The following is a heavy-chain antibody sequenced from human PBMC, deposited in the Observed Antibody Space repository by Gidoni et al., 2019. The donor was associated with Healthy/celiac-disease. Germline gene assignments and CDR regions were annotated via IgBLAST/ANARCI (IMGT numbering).Heavy chain of an antibody. CDR3: AKSYGGPWYFDY. CDR2: IWYDGSNK. J-gene: IGHJ4*02. Sequence: QVQLVESGGGVVQPGRSLRLSCAASGFTFSSYGMHWVRQAPGKGLEWVAVIWYDGSNKYYADSVKGRFTISRDNSKNTLYLQMNSLRAEDTAVYYCAKSYGGPWYFDYWGQGTLVTVSS. CDR1: GFTFSSYG. D-gene: IGHD2-21*01. V-gene: IGHV3-33*06.